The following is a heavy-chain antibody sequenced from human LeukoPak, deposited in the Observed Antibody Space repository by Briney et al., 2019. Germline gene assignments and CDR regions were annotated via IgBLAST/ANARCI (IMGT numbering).Heavy chain of an antibody. D-gene: IGHD5-18*01. CDR2: INPSGGST. Sequence: ASVKVSCKASGYTFTSYYMHWVRQAPGQGLEWMGIINPSGGSTSYAQKFQGRVTMTRDTSTSTVYMELSSLRSEDTAVYYCARARGYSYGYVPGAYYWGQGTLVTGSS. CDR3: ARARGYSYGYVPGAYY. CDR1: GYTFTSYY. J-gene: IGHJ4*02. V-gene: IGHV1-46*01.